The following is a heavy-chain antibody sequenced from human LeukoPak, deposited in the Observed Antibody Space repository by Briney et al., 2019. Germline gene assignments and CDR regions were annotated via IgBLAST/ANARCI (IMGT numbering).Heavy chain of an antibody. Sequence: PGGSLRLSCAASGFTFSSYSMSWVRRAPGKGREWVSAIETGGASTYYADSVKGRFTISRDNSKNTLYLQMNSLRAEDTAVYYCAKGREQWLGSFDYWGQGTLVTVSS. D-gene: IGHD6-19*01. J-gene: IGHJ4*02. CDR3: AKGREQWLGSFDY. CDR1: GFTFSSYS. V-gene: IGHV3-23*05. CDR2: IETGGAST.